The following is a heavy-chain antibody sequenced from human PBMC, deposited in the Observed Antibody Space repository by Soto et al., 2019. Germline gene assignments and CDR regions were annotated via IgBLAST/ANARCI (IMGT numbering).Heavy chain of an antibody. Sequence: SETLSLTCAVSGGSISSCGYSWSWIRQPPGKGLEWIGYIYHSGSTYYNPSLKSRVTISVDRSKNQFSLKLSSVTAADTAVYYCARAKRGYSGYDYSDYFDYWGQGTLVTVSS. CDR1: GGSISSCGYS. V-gene: IGHV4-30-2*01. J-gene: IGHJ4*02. CDR2: IYHSGST. D-gene: IGHD5-12*01. CDR3: ARAKRGYSGYDYSDYFDY.